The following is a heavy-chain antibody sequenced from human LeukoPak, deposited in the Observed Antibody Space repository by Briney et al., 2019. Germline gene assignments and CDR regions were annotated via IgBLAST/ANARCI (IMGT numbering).Heavy chain of an antibody. J-gene: IGHJ4*02. CDR2: LSGWCNYI. Sequence: GGPLRLSCAASGFTFNDYMMTWARQAPGEGVEGGSSLSGWCNYIFYAASVKGRFTSSRDNAQNPPFLELNSLRGEDTAVYYCARERNFYYFDYWGQGALVTVSS. CDR3: ARERNFYYFDY. D-gene: IGHD3-3*01. CDR1: GFTFNDYM. V-gene: IGHV3-21*06.